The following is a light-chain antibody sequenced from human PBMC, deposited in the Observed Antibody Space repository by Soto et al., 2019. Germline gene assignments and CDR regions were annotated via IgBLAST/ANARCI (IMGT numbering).Light chain of an antibody. CDR2: ETS. V-gene: IGKV3-20*01. J-gene: IGKJ1*01. CDR1: QSVSSSY. CDR3: HQYGSSPPWT. Sequence: EIVLTQSPGTLSLSPGERATLSCRASQSVSSSYLAWSQQRTGQAPRLLIYETSSRATGIPDRFSGSGSGTVFTLTISRLEPEDFAVYYCHQYGSSPPWTFGQGTKVEIK.